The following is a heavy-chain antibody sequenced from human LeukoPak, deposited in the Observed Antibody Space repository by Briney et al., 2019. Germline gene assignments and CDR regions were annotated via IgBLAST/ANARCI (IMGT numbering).Heavy chain of an antibody. V-gene: IGHV3-21*01. CDR1: GFTFSSYS. D-gene: IGHD4-23*01. Sequence: PGGSLRLSCAASGFTFSSYSTNWVRQAPGKGLEWVSSISSSSSYIYYADSVKGRFTISRDNAKNSLYLQMNSLRAEDTAVYYCALVRAGAAVGSDYWGQGTLVTVSS. CDR3: ALVRAGAAVGSDY. J-gene: IGHJ4*02. CDR2: ISSSSSYI.